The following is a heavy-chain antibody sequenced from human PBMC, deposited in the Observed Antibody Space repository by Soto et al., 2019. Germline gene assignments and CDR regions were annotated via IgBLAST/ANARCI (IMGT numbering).Heavy chain of an antibody. J-gene: IGHJ4*02. CDR1: GITFSNYA. D-gene: IGHD3-22*01. CDR3: ASRNYYDTSGYYYWYYFDF. V-gene: IGHV3-23*01. Sequence: GGSLRLSCAASGITFSNYATSWVRKAPGKGLEWVSGISGSGDSTYYAESVKGRFTISRDNSKNTVYLQMNSLGAEDTAVYYCASRNYYDTSGYYYWYYFDFWGQGALVTVSS. CDR2: ISGSGDST.